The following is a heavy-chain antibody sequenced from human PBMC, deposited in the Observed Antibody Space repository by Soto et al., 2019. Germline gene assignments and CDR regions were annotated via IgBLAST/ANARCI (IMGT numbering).Heavy chain of an antibody. CDR3: ASLDDYGDYDGSLFAFDI. J-gene: IGHJ3*02. D-gene: IGHD4-17*01. CDR2: INHSGST. V-gene: IGHV4-34*01. Sequence: SETLSLTCAVYGGSFGGYYCSWIRQHPGKGLEWIGEINHSGSTNYNPSLKSRVTISVDTSKNQFSLKLSSVTAADTAVYYCASLDDYGDYDGSLFAFDIWGQGTMVTVSS. CDR1: GGSFGGYY.